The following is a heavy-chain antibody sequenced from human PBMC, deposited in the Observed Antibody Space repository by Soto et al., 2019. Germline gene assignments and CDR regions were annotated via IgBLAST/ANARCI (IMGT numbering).Heavy chain of an antibody. CDR3: ATQELELLYFDY. D-gene: IGHD1-7*01. J-gene: IGHJ4*02. CDR1: GGSISSGGYY. CDR2: IYYSGST. Sequence: PSETLSLTCTVSGGSISSGGYYWSWIRQHPGKGLEWIGYIYYSGSTYYNPSLKSRVTISVDTSKNQYSLKLSSVTAADTAVYYCATQELELLYFDYWGQGTLVTVSS. V-gene: IGHV4-31*03.